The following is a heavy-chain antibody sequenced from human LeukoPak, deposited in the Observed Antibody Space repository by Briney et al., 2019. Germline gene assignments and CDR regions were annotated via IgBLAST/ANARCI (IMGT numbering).Heavy chain of an antibody. D-gene: IGHD3-22*01. CDR1: GFTFSSYW. CDR3: ARGRFHLDSSVYSSFYH. Sequence: PGGSLRLSCTASGFTFSSYWMSWVRQAPGKGLEWVANIKEDGSEKYYVDSVKGRFTISRDNAKNSLYLQMNSLRAEDTAVYYYARGRFHLDSSVYSSFYHWGHGTLVPVSS. J-gene: IGHJ4*01. V-gene: IGHV3-7*01. CDR2: IKEDGSEK.